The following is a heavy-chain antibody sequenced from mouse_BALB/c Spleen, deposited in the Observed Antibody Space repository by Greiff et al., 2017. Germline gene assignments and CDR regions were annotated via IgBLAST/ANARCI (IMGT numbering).Heavy chain of an antibody. CDR1: GYTFTSYN. J-gene: IGHJ1*01. D-gene: IGHD2-14*01. CDR2: IYPGNGDT. V-gene: IGHV1-12*01. Sequence: QVQLQQPGAELVKPGASVKMSCKASGYTFTSYNMHWVKQTPGQGLEWIGAIYPGNGDTSYNQKFKGKATLTADKSSSTAYMQLSSLTSEDSAVYYCARSSYRYAGYWYFDVWGAGTTVTVSS. CDR3: ARSSYRYAGYWYFDV.